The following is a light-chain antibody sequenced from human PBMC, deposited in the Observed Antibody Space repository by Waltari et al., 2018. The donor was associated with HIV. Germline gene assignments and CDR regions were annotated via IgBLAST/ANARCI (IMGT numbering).Light chain of an antibody. Sequence: DLTQPPSVSVPPGQTATITCTGDALTKRYGYWYQKKSGQAPVLLINKDTERLSGIPDRVSGSSSGTSLTLTINEVRAEDEAEYYCQSSDSSGVDFVVFGGGTKLTV. CDR1: ALTKRY. J-gene: IGLJ2*01. CDR2: KDT. CDR3: QSSDSSGVDFVV. V-gene: IGLV3-25*03.